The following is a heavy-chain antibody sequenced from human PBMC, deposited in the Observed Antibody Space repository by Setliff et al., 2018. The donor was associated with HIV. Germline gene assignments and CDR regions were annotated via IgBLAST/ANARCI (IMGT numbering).Heavy chain of an antibody. CDR2: IHQSGST. V-gene: IGHV4-38-2*01. Sequence: SETLSLTCAVSGYSISSGYYWGWIRQPPGKGLEWIGSIHQSGSTYYNPSLKSRVTIAVDTSKNQFSLNLSSVTAADTAVYYCARVRYCSGISCYGYFDLWGRGTLVTVSS. J-gene: IGHJ2*01. D-gene: IGHD2-15*01. CDR1: GYSISSGYY. CDR3: ARVRYCSGISCYGYFDL.